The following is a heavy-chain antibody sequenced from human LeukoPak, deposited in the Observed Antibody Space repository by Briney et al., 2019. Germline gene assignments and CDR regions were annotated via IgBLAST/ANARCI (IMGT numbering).Heavy chain of an antibody. V-gene: IGHV4-34*01. D-gene: IGHD3-10*01. CDR2: IHHSGGT. Sequence: SETLSLTCAVYGESMIGHYWTWIRQPPGKRLEWIGEIHHSGGTNSNPSLKNRVTMSIDMSENQFSLKLNSVTAADTAVYFCARATASGSGRAYDRWAQGNLVPVSS. J-gene: IGHJ5*02. CDR1: GESMIGHY. CDR3: ARATASGSGRAYDR.